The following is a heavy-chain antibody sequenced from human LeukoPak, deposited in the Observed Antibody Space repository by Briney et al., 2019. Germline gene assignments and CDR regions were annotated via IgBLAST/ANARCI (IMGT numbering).Heavy chain of an antibody. V-gene: IGHV3-33*01. CDR3: AREGDSRWGELSP. D-gene: IGHD3-16*02. J-gene: IGHJ1*01. CDR2: IWYDGSEQ. Sequence: AGGSLRLSCAASGFTFSTYAIHWVRQAPGKGLEGVAVIWYDGSEQYYADSVEGRFIISRDNSKSTSDLQMNSLRAEDTAVYYCAREGDSRWGELSPWGQGTLVTVSA. CDR1: GFTFSTYA.